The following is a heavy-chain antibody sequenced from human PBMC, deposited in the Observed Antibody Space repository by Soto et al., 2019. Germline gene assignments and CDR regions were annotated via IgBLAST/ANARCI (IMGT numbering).Heavy chain of an antibody. CDR1: GFTFSSYW. CDR3: ARDSGSIAARPLDY. CDR2: INSDGSST. Sequence: GGSLRLSCAASGFTFSSYWMHWVRQAPGKGLVWVSRINSDGSSTSYADSVKGRFTISRDNAKNTLYLQMNSLRAEDTAVYYSARDSGSIAARPLDYWGQGTLVTVSS. V-gene: IGHV3-74*01. D-gene: IGHD6-6*01. J-gene: IGHJ4*02.